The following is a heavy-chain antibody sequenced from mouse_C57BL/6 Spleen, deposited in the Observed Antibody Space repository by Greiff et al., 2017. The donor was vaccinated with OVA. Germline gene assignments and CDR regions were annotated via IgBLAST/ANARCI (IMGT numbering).Heavy chain of an antibody. D-gene: IGHD1-1*01. CDR3: ARDRAVDYAMDY. V-gene: IGHV5-16*01. Sequence: EVQLQESEGGLVQPGSSMKLSCTASGFTFSDYYMAWVRQVPEKGLEWVANINYDGSSTYYLDSLKSRFIISRDNAKNILYLQMSSLKSEDTATYYCARDRAVDYAMDYWGQGTSVTVSS. J-gene: IGHJ4*01. CDR1: GFTFSDYY. CDR2: INYDGSST.